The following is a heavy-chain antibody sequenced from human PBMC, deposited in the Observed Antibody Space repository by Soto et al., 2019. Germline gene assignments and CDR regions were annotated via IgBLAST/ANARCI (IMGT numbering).Heavy chain of an antibody. CDR1: GFTFSSYS. CDR3: ARGADYDSSGIRLNWFDP. J-gene: IGHJ5*02. CDR2: ISSSSSTI. Sequence: PGGSLRLSCAASGFTFSSYSMNWVRQAPGKGLEWVSYISSSSSTIYYADSVKGRFTISRDNAKNSLYLQMNSLRDEDTAVYYCARGADYDSSGIRLNWFDPWGQGTPVTVSS. D-gene: IGHD3-22*01. V-gene: IGHV3-48*02.